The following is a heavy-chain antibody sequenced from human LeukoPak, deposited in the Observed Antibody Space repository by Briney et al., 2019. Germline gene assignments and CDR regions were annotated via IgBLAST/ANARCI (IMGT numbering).Heavy chain of an antibody. J-gene: IGHJ5*02. CDR1: GGSISSSSYY. Sequence: SSETLSLTCTVSGGSISSSSYYWGWIRQPPGKGLEWIGTMYHSGSTYYNPSLKSRVTISVDTSKNQFSLKLSSVTAADTAVYYCASSPMVRGDNWFDPWGQGTLVTVSS. D-gene: IGHD3-10*01. V-gene: IGHV4-39*07. CDR2: MYHSGST. CDR3: ASSPMVRGDNWFDP.